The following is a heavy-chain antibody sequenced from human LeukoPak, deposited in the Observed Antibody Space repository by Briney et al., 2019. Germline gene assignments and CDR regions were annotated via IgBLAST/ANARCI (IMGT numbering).Heavy chain of an antibody. CDR1: GGSISSGGYY. D-gene: IGHD1-1*01. CDR2: IYHSGST. V-gene: IGHV4-30-2*01. Sequence: PSETLSLTCTVSGGSISSGGYYWSWIRQPPGKGLEWIGYIYHSGSTYYNPSLKSRVTISVDRSKNQFSLKLSSVTAADTAVYYCARSGLEPKMHGFRPPRGMDVWGKGTTVTVSS. J-gene: IGHJ6*03. CDR3: ARSGLEPKMHGFRPPRGMDV.